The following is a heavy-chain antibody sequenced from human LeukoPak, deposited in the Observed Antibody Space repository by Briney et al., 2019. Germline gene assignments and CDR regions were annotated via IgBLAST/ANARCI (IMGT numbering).Heavy chain of an antibody. CDR3: ARNILFAFDI. J-gene: IGHJ3*02. V-gene: IGHV3-30*03. CDR1: GFTFSSYG. CDR2: ISYDGSNK. Sequence: GGSLRLSCAASGFTFSSYGLHWVRQAPGKGLEWVAVISYDGSNKHYADSVKGRFTVSRDNSKNTLYLQMNSLRAEDTAMYYCARNILFAFDIWGQGTMVTVSS.